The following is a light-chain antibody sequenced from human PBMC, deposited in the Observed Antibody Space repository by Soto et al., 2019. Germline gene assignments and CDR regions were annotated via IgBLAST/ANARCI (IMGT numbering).Light chain of an antibody. V-gene: IGLV2-23*01. CDR2: EGS. J-gene: IGLJ3*02. CDR3: CSYAGSSTWG. Sequence: QSVLTQPASVSGSPGQSITIYCTGTSSDVGSYNLVSWYQQHPGKAPKLMIYEGSKRPSGVSNRFSGSKSGNTASLTISGLHAEDEADYYCCSYAGSSTWGFGGGTKLTVL. CDR1: SSDVGSYNL.